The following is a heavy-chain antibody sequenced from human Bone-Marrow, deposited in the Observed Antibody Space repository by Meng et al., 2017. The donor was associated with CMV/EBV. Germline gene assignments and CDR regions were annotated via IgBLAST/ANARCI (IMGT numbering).Heavy chain of an antibody. V-gene: IGHV3-72*01. CDR2: TRNKANSYTT. D-gene: IGHD3-3*01. CDR3: ATTSGGYDFWSGLNYYYYGMDV. Sequence: GGSLRLSCAASGFTFSDHYMDWVRQAPGKGLEWVGRTRNKANSYTTEYAASVKGRFTISRDDSKNSLYLQMNSLKTEDTAVYYCATTSGGYDFWSGLNYYYYGMDVWGQGTTVTVSS. CDR1: GFTFSDHY. J-gene: IGHJ6*02.